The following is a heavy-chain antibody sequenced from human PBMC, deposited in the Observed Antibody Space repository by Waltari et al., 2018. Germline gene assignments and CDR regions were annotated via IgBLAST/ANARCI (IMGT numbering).Heavy chain of an antibody. V-gene: IGHV4-38-2*02. CDR1: SYSISSGYY. Sequence: QVQLQESGPGLVRPSETLSLTCSVSSYSISSGYYWGWIRQPPGKGLEWIGSIYHRGSTYYNPALESRVTISVDTSKNQFSLKLRSVTAADTAVYYCAGLGAAAGDVYYWGQGTLVTVSS. CDR2: IYHRGST. D-gene: IGHD6-13*01. J-gene: IGHJ4*02. CDR3: AGLGAAAGDVYY.